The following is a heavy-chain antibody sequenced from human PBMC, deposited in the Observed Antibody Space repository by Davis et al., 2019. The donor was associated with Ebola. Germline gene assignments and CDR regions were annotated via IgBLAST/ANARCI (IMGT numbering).Heavy chain of an antibody. CDR3: ARSTLLGAGPNWFDP. D-gene: IGHD6-13*01. V-gene: IGHV6-1*01. CDR2: TYYRSQWYT. Sequence: SQTLSLTCAISGDSVSSKTAAWNWIRQSPSRGLEWLGRTYYRSQWYTDYAVSVESRIIINADTSKNQFSLQLTSMTPEDTAVYYCARSTLLGAGPNWFDPWGQGTLVTVSS. J-gene: IGHJ5*02. CDR1: GDSVSSKTAA.